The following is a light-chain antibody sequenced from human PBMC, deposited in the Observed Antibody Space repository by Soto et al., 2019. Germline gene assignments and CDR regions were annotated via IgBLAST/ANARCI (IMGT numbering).Light chain of an antibody. J-gene: IGKJ1*01. Sequence: DIQMTQSPSTLSGSVGDRVTITCRASQTISSWLAWYQQKPGKAPKLLIYKASTFRSGVPSRFSASGAGTEFTLTISRLKPDDFATYYCQHYISYSEAFGQGTKVELK. CDR2: KAS. CDR1: QTISSW. V-gene: IGKV1-5*03. CDR3: QHYISYSEA.